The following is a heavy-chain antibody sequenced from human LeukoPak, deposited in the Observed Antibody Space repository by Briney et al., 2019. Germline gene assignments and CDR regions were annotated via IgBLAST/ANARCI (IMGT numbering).Heavy chain of an antibody. D-gene: IGHD2-15*01. V-gene: IGHV1-69*13. Sequence: SVKVSCKASGGTFSSYAISWVRQAPGQGLEWMGGIIPIFGTANYAQKFQGRVTLTADESTSTAYMELSSLRSEDTAVYYCARECRSGRGVFDYWGQGTLVTVSS. CDR2: IIPIFGTA. CDR3: ARECRSGRGVFDY. J-gene: IGHJ4*02. CDR1: GGTFSSYA.